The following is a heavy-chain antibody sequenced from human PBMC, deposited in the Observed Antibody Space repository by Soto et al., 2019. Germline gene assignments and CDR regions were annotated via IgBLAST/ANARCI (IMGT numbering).Heavy chain of an antibody. Sequence: QITLKESGPTLVKPTQTLTLTCTFSGFSLSTNGVGVGWIRQPPGKALEWLALIYWDDDKRYSPSLNSRLTITRDTSKNQVVLTMTNMDTVDTATYYCAHRFGLPTWDSSGHRSECFQYWGQGTLVTVSS. CDR1: GFSLSTNGVG. CDR3: AHRFGLPTWDSSGHRSECFQY. D-gene: IGHD3-22*01. V-gene: IGHV2-5*02. CDR2: IYWDDDK. J-gene: IGHJ1*01.